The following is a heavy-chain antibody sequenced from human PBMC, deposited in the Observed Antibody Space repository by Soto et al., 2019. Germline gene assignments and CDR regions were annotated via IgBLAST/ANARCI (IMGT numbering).Heavy chain of an antibody. Sequence: PSETLSLTCTASGGSISSGGYYWSWIRQHPGKGLEWIGYIYYSGSTYYNPSLKSRVTISVDTSKNQFSLKLSSVTAADTAVYYCARDRGDSSSWSWGWFDPWGQGTLVTVSS. J-gene: IGHJ5*02. CDR1: GGSISSGGYY. V-gene: IGHV4-31*03. CDR3: ARDRGDSSSWSWGWFDP. D-gene: IGHD6-13*01. CDR2: IYYSGST.